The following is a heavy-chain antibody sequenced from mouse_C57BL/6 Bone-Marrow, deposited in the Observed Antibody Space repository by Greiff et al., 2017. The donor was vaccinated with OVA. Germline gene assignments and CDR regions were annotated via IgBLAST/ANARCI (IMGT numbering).Heavy chain of an antibody. J-gene: IGHJ1*03. CDR2: ISNGGGST. V-gene: IGHV5-12*01. D-gene: IGHD1-1*01. CDR3: ARRRFYYYGSSSYWYFDV. Sequence: EVNVVESGGGLVQPGGSLKLSCAASGFTFSDYYMYWVRQTPEKRLEWVAYISNGGGSTYYPDTVKGRFTISRDNAKNTLYLQMSRLKSEDTAMYYCARRRFYYYGSSSYWYFDVWGTGTTVTVSS. CDR1: GFTFSDYY.